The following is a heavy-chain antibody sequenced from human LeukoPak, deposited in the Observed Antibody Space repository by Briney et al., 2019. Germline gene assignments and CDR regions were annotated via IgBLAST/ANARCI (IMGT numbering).Heavy chain of an antibody. CDR3: ARARYGGNSNLNYYGMDV. J-gene: IGHJ6*02. CDR1: GFTVSSNY. V-gene: IGHV3-66*01. CDR2: IYSGGST. Sequence: GGSLRLSCAASGFTVSSNYMSWVRQAPGKGLEWVSVIYSGGSTYYADSVKGRFTISRDNSKNTLYLQMNSLRAEDTAVYYCARARYGGNSNLNYYGMDVWGHGTTVTVSS. D-gene: IGHD4-23*01.